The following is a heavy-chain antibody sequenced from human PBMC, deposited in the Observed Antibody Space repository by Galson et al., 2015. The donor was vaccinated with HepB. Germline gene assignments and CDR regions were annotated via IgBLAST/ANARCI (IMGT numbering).Heavy chain of an antibody. CDR1: GFTFSTYG. V-gene: IGHV3-30*18. CDR3: AKDRRLVTTHPWVLDY. J-gene: IGHJ4*02. Sequence: SLRLSCAASGFTFSTYGMHWVRQAPGKGLEWVALISYDGSNKYYADSVKGRFTISRDNSKNTVYLQMNSLRAEDTALYYCAKDRRLVTTHPWVLDYWGQGTLVTVSS. CDR2: ISYDGSNK. D-gene: IGHD4-17*01.